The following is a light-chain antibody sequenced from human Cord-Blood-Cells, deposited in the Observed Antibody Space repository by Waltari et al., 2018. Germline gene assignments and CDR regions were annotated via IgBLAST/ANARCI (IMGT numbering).Light chain of an antibody. V-gene: IGKV3D-15*01. CDR2: GAS. CDR3: QQYNNWPRIT. Sequence: EIVMTQSPATLSVSPGERAIISCRASQSVSSNLAWYQQKPGQAPRLLIYGASTRATGIPARFSGSGSGTEFTLTISSLQSEDFAVYYCQQYNNWPRITFGQGTRLEIK. J-gene: IGKJ5*01. CDR1: QSVSSN.